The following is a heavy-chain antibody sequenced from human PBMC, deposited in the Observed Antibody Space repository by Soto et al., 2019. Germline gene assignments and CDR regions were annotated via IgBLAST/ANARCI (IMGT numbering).Heavy chain of an antibody. V-gene: IGHV3-23*01. CDR2: ISGIGGST. CDR3: AKDRTSGYCYGWDP. Sequence: GGSLRPSCAASGFTFSSYAMSWVSQAPGKGLEWVSAISGIGGSTYYADSVKGRFTISRDNSKNTLYLQRNSLRAEDTAVYYCAKDRTSGYCYGWDPWGQGTLVTVSS. J-gene: IGHJ5*02. CDR1: GFTFSSYA. D-gene: IGHD5-18*01.